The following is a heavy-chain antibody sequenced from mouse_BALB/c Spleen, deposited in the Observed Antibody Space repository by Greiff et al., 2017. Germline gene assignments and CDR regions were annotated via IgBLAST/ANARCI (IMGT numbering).Heavy chain of an antibody. CDR3: ASWDDYDGDYAMDY. Sequence: EVQLVESGGGLVKPGGSLKLSCAASGFTFSDYYMYWVRQTPEKRLEWVATISDGGSYTYYPDSVKGRFTISRDNAKNNLYLQMSSLKSEDTAMYYCASWDDYDGDYAMDYWGQGTSVTVSS. CDR1: GFTFSDYY. CDR2: ISDGGSYT. V-gene: IGHV5-4*02. J-gene: IGHJ4*01. D-gene: IGHD2-4*01.